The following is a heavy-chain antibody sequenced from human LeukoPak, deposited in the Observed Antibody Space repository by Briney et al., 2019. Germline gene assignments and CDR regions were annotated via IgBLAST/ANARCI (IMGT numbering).Heavy chain of an antibody. CDR1: GFTFSSYS. J-gene: IGHJ4*02. Sequence: PGGSLRLSCAASGFTFSSYSMNWVRQAPGKGLEWVSYISSSSSTIYYADSVKGRFTISRDNAKNSLYLQMNSLRAEDTAVYYCARGRRGSYDYWGQGTLVTVSS. CDR3: ARGRRGSYDY. D-gene: IGHD1-26*01. CDR2: ISSSSSTI. V-gene: IGHV3-48*01.